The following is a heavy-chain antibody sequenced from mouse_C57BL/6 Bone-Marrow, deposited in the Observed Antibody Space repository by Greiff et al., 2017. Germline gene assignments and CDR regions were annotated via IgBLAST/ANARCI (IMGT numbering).Heavy chain of an antibody. D-gene: IGHD4-1*01. V-gene: IGHV1-81*01. J-gene: IGHJ3*01. CDR3: AGRARWDEFAY. CDR2: IYPRSGNT. Sequence: QVQLQQSGAELARPGASVKLSCKASGYTFTSYGISWVKQRTGQGLEWIGEIYPRSGNTYYNEKFKGKATLTADKSSSTAYMELRSLTSEDAAVYFCAGRARWDEFAYWGQGTLVTVSA. CDR1: GYTFTSYG.